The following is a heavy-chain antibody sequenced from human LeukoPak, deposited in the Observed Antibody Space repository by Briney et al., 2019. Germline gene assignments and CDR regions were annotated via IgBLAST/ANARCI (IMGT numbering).Heavy chain of an antibody. CDR1: GYTFTSYG. CDR3: ARSPAATSEYYYGMDV. Sequence: GASVKVSCKASGYTFTSYGISWVRQAPGQGLEWIGWISAYNGNTNYAQKLQGRVTMTTDTSTSTAYMELRSLRSDDTAVYYCARSPAATSEYYYGMDVWGQGTTVTVSS. D-gene: IGHD2-2*01. J-gene: IGHJ6*02. CDR2: ISAYNGNT. V-gene: IGHV1-18*01.